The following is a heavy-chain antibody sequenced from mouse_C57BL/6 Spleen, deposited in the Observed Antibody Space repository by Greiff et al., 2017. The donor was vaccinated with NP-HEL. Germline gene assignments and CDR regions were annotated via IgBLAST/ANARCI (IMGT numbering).Heavy chain of an antibody. V-gene: IGHV1-66*01. D-gene: IGHD3-2*02. CDR3: ARETAQATGAMDY. J-gene: IGHJ4*01. CDR1: GYSFTSYY. Sequence: VQLQQSGPELVKPGASVKISCKASGYSFTSYYIHWVKQRPGQGLEWIGWIYPGSGNTKYNEKFKGKATLTADTSSSTAYMQLSSLTSEDSAVYYCARETAQATGAMDYWGQGTSVTVSS. CDR2: IYPGSGNT.